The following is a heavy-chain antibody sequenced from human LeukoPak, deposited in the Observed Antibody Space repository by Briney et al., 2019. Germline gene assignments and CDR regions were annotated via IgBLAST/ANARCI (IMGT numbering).Heavy chain of an antibody. CDR2: IKSKTDGGTT. V-gene: IGHV3-15*01. CDR3: TTGPYYHFWSGYPPYNWFDP. Sequence: GGTLRLSCAASGFTFSNAWMTWVRQAPGKGLEWFGRIKSKTDGGTTDYASHVKGRFTISSDDSKNTLYLQMNSLKSEDTAVYCGTTGPYYHFWSGYPPYNWFDPWGQGTLVTVSS. D-gene: IGHD3-3*01. J-gene: IGHJ5*02. CDR1: GFTFSNAW.